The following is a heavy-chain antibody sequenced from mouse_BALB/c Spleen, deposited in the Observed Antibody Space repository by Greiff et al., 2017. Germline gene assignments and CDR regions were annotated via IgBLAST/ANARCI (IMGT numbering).Heavy chain of an antibody. J-gene: IGHJ4*01. CDR3: ARGGLYWDDAMDY. Sequence: EVQVVESGGGLVKPGGSLKLSCAASGFTFSSYAMSWVRQTPEKRLEWVATISSGGSYTYYPDSVKGRFTISRDNAKNTLYLQMSSLKSEDTAMYYCARGGLYWDDAMDYWGQGTSVTVSS. CDR2: ISSGGSYT. V-gene: IGHV5-9-3*01. D-gene: IGHD4-1*01. CDR1: GFTFSSYA.